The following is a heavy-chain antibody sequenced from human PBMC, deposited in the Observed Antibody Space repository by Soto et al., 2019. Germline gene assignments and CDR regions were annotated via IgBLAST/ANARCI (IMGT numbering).Heavy chain of an antibody. D-gene: IGHD2-15*01. J-gene: IGHJ6*02. V-gene: IGHV3-74*01. CDR3: ARGGAYCRGGSCYLNYYYGMDV. CDR1: GFTFSSYW. Sequence: AGGSLRLSCAASGFTFSSYWMHWVRHAPGKGLVWVSRINSDGSSTSYADSVKGRFTISRDNAKNTLYLQMNSLRAEDTAVYYCARGGAYCRGGSCYLNYYYGMDVWGQGTTVTVSS. CDR2: INSDGSST.